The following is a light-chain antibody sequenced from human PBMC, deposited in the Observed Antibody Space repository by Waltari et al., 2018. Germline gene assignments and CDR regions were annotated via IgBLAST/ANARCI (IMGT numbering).Light chain of an antibody. CDR1: PSLSNY. V-gene: IGKV3-11*01. J-gene: IGKJ4*02. Sequence: EIVLTQSPATLSLSPGERATLSCRASPSLSNYLAWYQKNTGQAPRLLIYGAFHRATGSPARFSGSGSGTDFTLTISSLEPEDFAVYYCQQRSGWPLTFGGGTQVEIK. CDR2: GAF. CDR3: QQRSGWPLT.